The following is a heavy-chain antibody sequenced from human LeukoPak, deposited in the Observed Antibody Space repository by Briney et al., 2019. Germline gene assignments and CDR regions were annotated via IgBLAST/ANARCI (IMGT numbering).Heavy chain of an antibody. CDR1: GFTFSSYW. D-gene: IGHD6-13*01. V-gene: IGHV3-7*01. J-gene: IGHJ4*02. CDR2: IKQDGSEK. CDR3: ARDTWGVAAAGTFDY. Sequence: GGSLRLSCAASGFTFSSYWMSWVRQAPGKGLEWVANIKQDGSEKYYVDSVKGRFTISRDNAKNSLYLQMNSLRAEDTAVYYCARDTWGVAAAGTFDYWGQGTLVTVSS.